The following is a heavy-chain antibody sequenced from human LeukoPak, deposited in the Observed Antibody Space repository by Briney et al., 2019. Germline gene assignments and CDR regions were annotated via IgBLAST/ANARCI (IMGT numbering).Heavy chain of an antibody. V-gene: IGHV4-59*12. D-gene: IGHD4-17*01. CDR1: GDSISSYY. J-gene: IGHJ4*02. CDR2: IYSSGST. Sequence: SETLSLTCTVSGDSISSYYWSWIRQPPVKGLEWIGYIYSSGSTNYNPSLKSRVTISLDTSKNQFSLKLSSMTAADTAVYYCARGGHTVNTIDYWGQGTLVTVSS. CDR3: ARGGHTVNTIDY.